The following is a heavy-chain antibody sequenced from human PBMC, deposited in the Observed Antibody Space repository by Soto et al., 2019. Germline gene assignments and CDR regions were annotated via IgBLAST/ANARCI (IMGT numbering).Heavy chain of an antibody. CDR1: GGSVSSGSYY. J-gene: IGHJ1*01. D-gene: IGHD3-22*01. V-gene: IGHV4-61*03. Sequence: QVQLQESGPGLVKPSETLSITCTDSGGSVSSGSYYWSWIRQPPGKGLEWIGYIYYSGSTNYNPSLKSRVTISVDTSKNHFSLKLSSVTAADTAVYYCARGNYYDSSGYYPPYFQHWGQGALVTVSS. CDR2: IYYSGST. CDR3: ARGNYYDSSGYYPPYFQH.